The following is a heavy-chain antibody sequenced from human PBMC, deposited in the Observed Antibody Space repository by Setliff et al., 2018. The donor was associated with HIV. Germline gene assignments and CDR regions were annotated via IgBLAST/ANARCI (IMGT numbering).Heavy chain of an antibody. D-gene: IGHD2-21*02. J-gene: IGHJ3*02. CDR1: GYTLSEYY. V-gene: IGHV1-69-2*01. CDR3: AREPIGGDDAFDI. CDR2: IDPEDGET. Sequence: ASVKVSCKASGYTLSEYYMHWVQQAPGKGLEWMGHIDPEDGETLYAEKFRGRVTMTADMSTNTAYLELGSLRSEDTAIFYCAREPIGGDDAFDIWGQGTMVTVSS.